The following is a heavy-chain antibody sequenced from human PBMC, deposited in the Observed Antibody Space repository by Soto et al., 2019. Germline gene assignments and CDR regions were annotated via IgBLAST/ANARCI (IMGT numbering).Heavy chain of an antibody. D-gene: IGHD3-22*01. Sequence: SETLSLTCAVSGSSIRSGGCYWSWIRQHPGKGLEWIGSIYYTGNAYYNPSLKSRVTISVDTSKNQFSLKLTSVTAADAALYYCARDFFDSSDYTTNWFDPWGQGTLVTVSS. CDR1: GSSIRSGGCY. CDR3: ARDFFDSSDYTTNWFDP. CDR2: IYYTGNA. V-gene: IGHV4-39*01. J-gene: IGHJ5*02.